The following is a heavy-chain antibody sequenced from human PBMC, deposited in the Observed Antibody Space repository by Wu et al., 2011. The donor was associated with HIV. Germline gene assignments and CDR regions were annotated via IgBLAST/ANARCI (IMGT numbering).Heavy chain of an antibody. CDR3: ARAPGDIAVVAPVRLPHWYFEL. D-gene: IGHD2-15*01. CDR2: INPTDGNT. Sequence: QVQLMQSGAEVRRPGASVKISCTASGFTLTDHYMHWVRQVRGQGLEWMGIINPTDGNTKYEQRFEGRVTMTRDTPTNTVYMELSSLRFEDTAVYFCARAPGDIAVVAPVRLPHWYFELWGRGTLVTVAA. CDR1: GFTLTDHY. V-gene: IGHV1-46*01. J-gene: IGHJ2*01.